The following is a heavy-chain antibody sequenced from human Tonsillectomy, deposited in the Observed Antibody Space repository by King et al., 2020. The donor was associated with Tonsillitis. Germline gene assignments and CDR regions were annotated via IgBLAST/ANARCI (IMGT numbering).Heavy chain of an antibody. D-gene: IGHD4-17*01. CDR1: GFTFSSYW. CDR2: INTDGSST. V-gene: IGHV3-74*01. Sequence: VQLVESGGGLVQPGGSLRLSCAASGFTFSSYWMHWVRQAPGKGLVWVSRINTDGSSTNYADSVKGRFTISRDNAKNTLYLQMSSLRAEDTAVYYCARVGDYGDSSIDYWGQGTLVSVSS. J-gene: IGHJ4*02. CDR3: ARVGDYGDSSIDY.